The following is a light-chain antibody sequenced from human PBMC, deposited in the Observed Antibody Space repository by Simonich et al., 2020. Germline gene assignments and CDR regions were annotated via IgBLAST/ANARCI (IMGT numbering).Light chain of an antibody. Sequence: SYELTQPPLVSVSPGQTARITCSGDALPKKYAYWYQQKSGQAPLLGIYEDSKRPSGIPERFSGSSSGTMATLTISGAQVEDEADYYCYSTDSSGNHRVFGGGTKLTVL. J-gene: IGLJ2*01. CDR3: YSTDSSGNHRV. CDR2: EDS. CDR1: ALPKKY. V-gene: IGLV3-10*01.